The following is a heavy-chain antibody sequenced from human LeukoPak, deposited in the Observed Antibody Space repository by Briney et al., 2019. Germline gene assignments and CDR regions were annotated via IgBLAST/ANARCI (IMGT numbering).Heavy chain of an antibody. J-gene: IGHJ4*02. CDR2: INHSGST. CDR3: ARHVSPSGNFDY. Sequence: SETLSLTCTVSGGSVSSYYWSWIRQPAGKGLEWIGEINHSGSTNYNPSLKSRVTISVDTSKNQFSLKLSSVTAADTAVYYCARHVSPSGNFDYWGQGTLVTVSS. D-gene: IGHD1-14*01. CDR1: GGSVSSYY. V-gene: IGHV4-59*08.